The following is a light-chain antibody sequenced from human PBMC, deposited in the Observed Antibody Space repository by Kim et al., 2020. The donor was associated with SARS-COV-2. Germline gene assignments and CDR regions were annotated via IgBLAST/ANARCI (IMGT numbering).Light chain of an antibody. CDR1: QGIGRD. J-gene: IGKJ1*01. Sequence: ASVGETVTINCRASQGIGRDLAWCQQKPGTAPTLLIFLTSKLHTGVPSRFSGSSSGADFTLTITSLQPEDFATYYCLQDYDFPWTFGQGTKVDIK. V-gene: IGKV1-6*01. CDR2: LTS. CDR3: LQDYDFPWT.